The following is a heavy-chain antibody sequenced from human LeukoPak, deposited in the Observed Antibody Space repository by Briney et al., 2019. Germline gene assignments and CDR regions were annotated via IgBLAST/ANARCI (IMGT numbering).Heavy chain of an antibody. CDR3: ASADYDMAFDI. CDR1: GGSISSGGYY. V-gene: IGHV4-31*03. CDR2: IYYSGST. J-gene: IGHJ3*02. D-gene: IGHD3-9*01. Sequence: PSETLSLTCTVSGGSISSGGYYWSWIHQHPGKGLEWIGYIYYSGSTDYNPSLKSRFTMSVDTSKNQFSLKLSSVTAADTAVYYCASADYDMAFDIWGQGTMVTASS.